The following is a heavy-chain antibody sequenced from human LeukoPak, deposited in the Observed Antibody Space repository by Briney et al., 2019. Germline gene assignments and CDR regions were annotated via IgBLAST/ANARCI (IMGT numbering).Heavy chain of an antibody. CDR2: IYYSGST. CDR1: GGSISSSSYY. Sequence: SETLSLTCTVSGGSISSSSYYWGWIRQPPGKGLEWIGSIYYSGSTYYNPSLKSRVTISVDTSKNQFSLKLSSVTAADMAVYYCARAYYDFWSGPNWFDPWGQGTLVTVSS. D-gene: IGHD3-3*01. CDR3: ARAYYDFWSGPNWFDP. J-gene: IGHJ5*02. V-gene: IGHV4-39*07.